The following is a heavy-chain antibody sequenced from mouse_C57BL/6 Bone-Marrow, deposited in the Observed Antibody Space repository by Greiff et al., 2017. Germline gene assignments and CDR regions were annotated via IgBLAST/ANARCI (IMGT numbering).Heavy chain of an antibody. V-gene: IGHV1-5*01. Sequence: VHVKQSGTVLARPGASVKMSCKTSGYTFTSYWMHWVKQRPGQGLEWIGAIYPGNSDTSYNQKFKGKAKLTAVTSASTAYMELSSLTNEDSAVYYCTRSLYYYGSSRYFDVWGTGTTVTVSS. D-gene: IGHD1-1*01. J-gene: IGHJ1*03. CDR3: TRSLYYYGSSRYFDV. CDR1: GYTFTSYW. CDR2: IYPGNSDT.